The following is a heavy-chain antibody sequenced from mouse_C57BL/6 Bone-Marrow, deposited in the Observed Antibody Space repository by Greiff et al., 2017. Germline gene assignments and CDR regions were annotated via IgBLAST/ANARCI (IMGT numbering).Heavy chain of an antibody. CDR2: IHPNSGST. D-gene: IGHD1-1*01. CDR1: GYTFTSYW. CDR3: ARRDYYGSSSYFDY. V-gene: IGHV1-64*01. Sequence: QVQLQQPGAELVKPGASVKLSCKASGYTFTSYWMHWVKQRPGQGLEWIGMIHPNSGSTNYNEKFKSKATLTVDKSSSTAYMQLSSLTSEDSAVYYCARRDYYGSSSYFDYWGQGTTLTVSS. J-gene: IGHJ2*01.